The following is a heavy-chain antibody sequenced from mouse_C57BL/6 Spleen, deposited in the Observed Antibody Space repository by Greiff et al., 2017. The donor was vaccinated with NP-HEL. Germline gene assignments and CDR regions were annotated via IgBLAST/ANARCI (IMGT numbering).Heavy chain of an antibody. Sequence: VKLQESGPGLVAPSQSLSITCTVSGFSLTSYGVDWVRQPPGKGLEWLGVIWGGGSTNYNSALMSRLSISKDNSKSQVFLKMNSLQTDDTAMYYCAKNRETVVATGYWYFDVWGTGTTVTVSS. V-gene: IGHV2-9*01. CDR2: IWGGGST. D-gene: IGHD1-1*01. J-gene: IGHJ1*03. CDR1: GFSLTSYG. CDR3: AKNRETVVATGYWYFDV.